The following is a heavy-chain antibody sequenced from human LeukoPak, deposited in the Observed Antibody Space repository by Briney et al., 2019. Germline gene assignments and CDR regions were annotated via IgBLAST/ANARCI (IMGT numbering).Heavy chain of an antibody. V-gene: IGHV3-7*05. CDR1: GFTFSRYW. J-gene: IGHJ4*02. Sequence: GGSLRLSCAASGFTFSRYWMSWVRQAPGKGLEWVAHINQDGSGTYYVDSVKGRFTISRDNAKNSLFLQMNSLRAEDTAVYYCAKDPDGLWCWGKGTLVTVSS. CDR2: INQDGSGT. D-gene: IGHD4/OR15-4a*01. CDR3: AKDPDGLWC.